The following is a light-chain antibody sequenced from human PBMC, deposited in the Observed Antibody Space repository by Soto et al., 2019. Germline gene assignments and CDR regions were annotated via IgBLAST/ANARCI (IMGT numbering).Light chain of an antibody. Sequence: QSALTQPASVSGSPGQSITISCTGTSSDVGGYNYVSWYQQHPGKAPKVMIYEVTNRPSGVSNRCSGSKSGNTASLTISGLQAEDEADYYCSSYTSSSTLYVFGTGTKLTVL. CDR1: SSDVGGYNY. CDR2: EVT. J-gene: IGLJ1*01. CDR3: SSYTSSSTLYV. V-gene: IGLV2-14*01.